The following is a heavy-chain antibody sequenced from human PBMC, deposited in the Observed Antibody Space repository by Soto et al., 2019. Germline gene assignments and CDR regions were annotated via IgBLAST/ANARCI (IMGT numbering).Heavy chain of an antibody. J-gene: IGHJ5*02. CDR1: GVSINNYY. V-gene: IGHV4-59*08. CDR2: VYYTGTT. Sequence: SDTLSLTCTVSGVSINNYYWTWIRQPPGMGLEWIGYVYYTGTTSYNPSLKSRVTISIDGSKNQISLKLSSVTAGDTAFYYCARLGGYYHSLDTWGQGTLVTVS. CDR3: ARLGGYYHSLDT. D-gene: IGHD3-22*01.